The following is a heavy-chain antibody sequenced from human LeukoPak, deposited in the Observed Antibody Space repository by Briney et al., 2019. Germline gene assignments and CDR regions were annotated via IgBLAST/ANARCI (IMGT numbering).Heavy chain of an antibody. CDR3: ARSRVETDIVVVPAARPRLYYYYMDV. D-gene: IGHD2-2*02. J-gene: IGHJ6*03. Sequence: SETLSLTCTVSGGSISSYYWSWIRQPAGKGLEWIGRIYTSGSTNYNPSLKSRVTMSVDTSKNQFSLKLSSVTAADTAVYYCARSRVETDIVVVPAARPRLYYYYMDVWGKGTTVTVSS. V-gene: IGHV4-4*07. CDR1: GGSISSYY. CDR2: IYTSGST.